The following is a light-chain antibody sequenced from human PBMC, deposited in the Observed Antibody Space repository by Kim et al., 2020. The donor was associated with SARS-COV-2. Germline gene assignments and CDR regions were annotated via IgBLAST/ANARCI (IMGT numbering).Light chain of an antibody. CDR2: GAS. J-gene: IGKJ3*01. CDR1: QSVSSN. CDR3: QQYNNWPS. Sequence: GCPGERTTRAGRDSQSVSSNLAWYQKKPGQAPRLLIYGASTRATGIQARFSGSGSGTEFTLTISSLQSEDFAVYYCQQYNNWPSFGPGTKVEIK. V-gene: IGKV3-15*01.